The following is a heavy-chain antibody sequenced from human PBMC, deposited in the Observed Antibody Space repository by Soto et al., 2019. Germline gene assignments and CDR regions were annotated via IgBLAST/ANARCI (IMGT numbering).Heavy chain of an antibody. J-gene: IGHJ3*02. D-gene: IGHD4-17*01. CDR3: ARRYGYAFDI. CDR1: GGSISSYY. Sequence: SETLSLTCTVSGGSISSYYWSWIRQPPGKGLEWIGYIYYSGSTNYNPSPKSRVTISVDTSKNQFSLKLSSVTAADTAVYYCARRYGYAFDIWGQGTMVTVSS. CDR2: IYYSGST. V-gene: IGHV4-59*01.